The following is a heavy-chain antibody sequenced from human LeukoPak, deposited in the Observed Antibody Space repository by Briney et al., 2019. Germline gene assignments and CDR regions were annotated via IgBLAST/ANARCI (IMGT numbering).Heavy chain of an antibody. CDR2: INPNSGGT. Sequence: ASVKVSCKASGYTFTGYYMHWVRQAPGQGLEWMGWINPNSGGTNYAQKFQGRVTMTRDTSISTAYMKLSRLRSDDTAVYYCARGRVVVAATRGYYYYYYMDVWGKGTTVTVSS. CDR3: ARGRVVVAATRGYYYYYYMDV. J-gene: IGHJ6*03. V-gene: IGHV1-2*02. D-gene: IGHD2-15*01. CDR1: GYTFTGYY.